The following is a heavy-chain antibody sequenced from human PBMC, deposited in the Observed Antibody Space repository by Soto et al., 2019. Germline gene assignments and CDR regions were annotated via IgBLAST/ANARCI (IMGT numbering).Heavy chain of an antibody. CDR3: VILALGKFDY. V-gene: IGHV3-9*01. CDR2: ISWNSGSI. CDR1: GFTFDDYA. Sequence: GGSLRLSCAASGFTFDDYAMHWVRQAPGKGLEWVSGISWNSGSIGYADSVKGRFTISRDNAKKSLYLQMNSLRAEDTAWYYCVILALGKFDYWGQGNLVTVSS. J-gene: IGHJ4*02. D-gene: IGHD1-26*01.